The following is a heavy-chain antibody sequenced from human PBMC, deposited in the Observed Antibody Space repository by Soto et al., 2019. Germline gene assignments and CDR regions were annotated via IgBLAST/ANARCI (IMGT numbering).Heavy chain of an antibody. Sequence: QLQLQESGPGLVKPSETLSLTCTVSGGSISSSSYYWGWIRQPPGKGLEWIGNIYYSGSTYYNPSLQRRATISVDTSTNQFSLKLSSVTAADTAVYYCARRQSSPWLYPWGQGTLVTVSS. D-gene: IGHD2-15*01. J-gene: IGHJ5*02. CDR2: IYYSGST. CDR1: GGSISSSSYY. CDR3: ARRQSSPWLYP. V-gene: IGHV4-39*01.